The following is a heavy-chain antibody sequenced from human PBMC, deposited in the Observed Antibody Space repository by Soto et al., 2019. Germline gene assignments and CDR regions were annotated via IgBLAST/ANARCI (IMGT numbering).Heavy chain of an antibody. D-gene: IGHD6-6*01. V-gene: IGHV3-9*01. CDR3: AKDKSSSGLLDAFDI. J-gene: IGHJ3*02. Sequence: EVQLVESGGGLVQPGRSLRLSCAASGFTFDDYAMHWVRQAPGKGLEWVSGISWNSGSIGYAESVKGRFTISRDNAKNSLYLQMNSLRAEDTALYYCAKDKSSSGLLDAFDIWGQGTMVTVSS. CDR2: ISWNSGSI. CDR1: GFTFDDYA.